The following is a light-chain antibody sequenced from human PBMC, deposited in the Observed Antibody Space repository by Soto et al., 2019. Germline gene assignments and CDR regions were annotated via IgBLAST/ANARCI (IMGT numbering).Light chain of an antibody. J-gene: IGKJ2*01. V-gene: IGKV3-11*01. CDR2: DAS. CDR1: QSVSSY. CDR3: QQRSNWPPVT. Sequence: EIVLTQSPATLSLSPGERATLSCRASQSVSSYLAWYQQKPGQAPRLLIYDASNRATGIPARFSGSGSGTEFALTISSLEPEYFAVYYCQQRSNWPPVTFGQGTKLEIK.